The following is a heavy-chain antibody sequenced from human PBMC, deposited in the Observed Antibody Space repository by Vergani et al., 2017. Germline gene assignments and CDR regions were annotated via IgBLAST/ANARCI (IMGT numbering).Heavy chain of an antibody. V-gene: IGHV3-7*01. CDR2: ISPDGSAT. Sequence: AQLVESGGGVVQPGSSLRLSCAASGFSLSRFWMSWVRQAPEKGLEWVAHISPDGSATSYVDSVKGRFTISRDNTKNSLSLQMSGLRVEDTAVYYCVRRNTMVRGVLEIAGYYFDYWGQGTLVTVSS. CDR1: GFSLSRFW. D-gene: IGHD3-10*01. CDR3: VRRNTMVRGVLEIAGYYFDY. J-gene: IGHJ4*02.